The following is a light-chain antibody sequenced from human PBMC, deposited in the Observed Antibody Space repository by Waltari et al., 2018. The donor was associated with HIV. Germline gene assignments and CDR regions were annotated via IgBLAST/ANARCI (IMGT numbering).Light chain of an antibody. CDR3: QQYDNLPLT. J-gene: IGKJ4*02. CDR1: QDISNY. CDR2: DAS. V-gene: IGKV1-33*01. Sequence: DIQMNKSPSSLSASVGDRVTITCQASQDISNYLNWYKQKPGKAPKLLIYDASNLETGVPSRFSGSGSGTDFTFTISSLQPEDIATYYCQQYDNLPLTFGGGTKVEIK.